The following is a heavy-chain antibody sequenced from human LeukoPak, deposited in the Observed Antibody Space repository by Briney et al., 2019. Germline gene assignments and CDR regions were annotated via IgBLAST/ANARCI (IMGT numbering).Heavy chain of an antibody. CDR3: ARAYYYGSAKIYYMDV. CDR2: ISAYNGNT. J-gene: IGHJ6*03. Sequence: GASVKVSCKASGYTFTSYGISWVRRAPGQGLEWMGWISAYNGNTNYAQKLQGRVTMTTDTSTSTAYMELRSLRSDDTAVYYCARAYYYGSAKIYYMDVWGKGTTVTVSS. D-gene: IGHD3-10*01. V-gene: IGHV1-18*01. CDR1: GYTFTSYG.